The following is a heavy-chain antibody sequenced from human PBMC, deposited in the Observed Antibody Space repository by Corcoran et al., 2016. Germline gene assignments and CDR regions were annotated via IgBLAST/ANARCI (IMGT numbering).Heavy chain of an antibody. CDR2: ISAYNGNT. J-gene: IGHJ6*02. CDR3: ASVPRSAQLAMRLGLDV. Sequence: QVQLVQSGAVVKKPGASVTVSCKASGYSFTNFGINWVRQAPGQGLEWMGWISAYNGNTNYAQKLQGRVTMTTDTSTSTAYMELGSLTSDDTAVDYWASVPRSAQLAMRLGLDVWGQGTTVTVSS. D-gene: IGHD6-13*01. CDR1: GYSFTNFG. V-gene: IGHV1-18*01.